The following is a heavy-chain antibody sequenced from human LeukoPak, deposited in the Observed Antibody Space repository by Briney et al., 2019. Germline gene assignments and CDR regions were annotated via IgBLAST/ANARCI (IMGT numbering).Heavy chain of an antibody. Sequence: ASVKLSCKASGYTFTSYAMHWVRQAPGQRLEWMGWINAGNDNTKYSQKLQGRVIITRDTSASTAYMELNSLRSEDTAVYYCARDLGYCTGGTCYPNWFDPWGQGTLVTVSS. D-gene: IGHD2-15*01. V-gene: IGHV1-3*01. J-gene: IGHJ5*02. CDR2: INAGNDNT. CDR3: ARDLGYCTGGTCYPNWFDP. CDR1: GYTFTSYA.